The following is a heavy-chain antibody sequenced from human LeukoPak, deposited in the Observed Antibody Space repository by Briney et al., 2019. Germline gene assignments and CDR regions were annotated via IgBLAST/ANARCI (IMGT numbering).Heavy chain of an antibody. V-gene: IGHV1-69*01. J-gene: IGHJ4*02. D-gene: IGHD5-18*01. CDR1: GGTFSSYA. Sequence: GSSVRVSCKASGGTFSSYAISWVRQAPGQGLEWMGGIIPIFGTANYAQKFQGRVTITADESTSTAYMELSSLRSEDTAVYYCARGLWHTYYFDYWGQGTLVTVSS. CDR2: IIPIFGTA. CDR3: ARGLWHTYYFDY.